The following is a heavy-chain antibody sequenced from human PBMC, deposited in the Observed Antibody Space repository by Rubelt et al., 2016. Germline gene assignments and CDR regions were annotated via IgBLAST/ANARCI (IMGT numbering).Heavy chain of an antibody. CDR3: ARDRRIAAAGLDY. CDR1: GGSISSYY. CDR2: IYYSGST. J-gene: IGHJ4*02. D-gene: IGHD6-13*01. Sequence: QVQLQESGPGLVKPSETLSLTCTVSGGSISSYYWSWIRQPPGKGLEWIGYIYYSGSTNYNPSLKSRVTISVDTSKNQFSLKLSSVTAADTAVYYCARDRRIAAAGLDYWGQGTLVTVSS. V-gene: IGHV4-59*01.